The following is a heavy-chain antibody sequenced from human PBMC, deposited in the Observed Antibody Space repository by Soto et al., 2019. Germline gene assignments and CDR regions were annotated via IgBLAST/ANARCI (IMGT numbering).Heavy chain of an antibody. D-gene: IGHD2-15*01. J-gene: IGHJ4*01. Sequence: SETLSLTCTVSGGSISSYYWSWIRQPPGKGLEWIGYIYYSGSTNYNPSLKSRVTISVDTSKNQFSLKLSSVTAADTAVYYCVRGDERVANPSGYWAQRTLVPVSS. CDR2: IYYSGST. CDR1: GGSISSYY. CDR3: VRGDERVANPSGY. V-gene: IGHV4-59*01.